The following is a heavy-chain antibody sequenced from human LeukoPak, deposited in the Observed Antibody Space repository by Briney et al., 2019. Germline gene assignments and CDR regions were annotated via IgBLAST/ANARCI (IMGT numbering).Heavy chain of an antibody. CDR1: GGSISSSSYS. Sequence: SETLSLTCTVSGGSISSSSYSWGWIRQPPGKELEWIGSIYYSGTTYYNPSLKSRVTISVDTSKIQFSLKLSSVAATDTAVYFCARLRFDFWSGHTHPYFEYCAQGTLVTVSS. CDR2: IYYSGTT. D-gene: IGHD3-3*01. CDR3: ARLRFDFWSGHTHPYFEY. V-gene: IGHV4-39*01. J-gene: IGHJ4*02.